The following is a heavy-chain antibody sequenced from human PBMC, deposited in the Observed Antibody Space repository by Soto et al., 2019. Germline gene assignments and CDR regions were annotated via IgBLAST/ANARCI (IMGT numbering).Heavy chain of an antibody. V-gene: IGHV4-34*01. J-gene: IGHJ4*02. CDR3: ARGRGAGPYFDY. CDR2: INHSGST. D-gene: IGHD1-1*01. Sequence: TLSLTCAVYGGSFSGYYWSWIRQPPGKGLEWIGEINHSGSTNYNPSLKSRVTISVDTSKNQFSLKLSSVTAADTAVYYCARGRGAGPYFDYWGQGTLVTVSS. CDR1: GGSFSGYY.